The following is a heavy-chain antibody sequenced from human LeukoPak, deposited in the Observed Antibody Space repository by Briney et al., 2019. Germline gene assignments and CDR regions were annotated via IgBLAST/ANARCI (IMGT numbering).Heavy chain of an antibody. CDR1: GGTFSSYA. Sequence: SVKVSCKASGGTFSSYAISWVRQAPGQGLEWMGGIIPIFGTANYAQKFQGRVTITTDESTSTAYMELSSLRSEDTAVYYCARVTAAGTVYYYYMDVWGKGTTVTVS. J-gene: IGHJ6*03. CDR2: IIPIFGTA. D-gene: IGHD6-13*01. CDR3: ARVTAAGTVYYYYMDV. V-gene: IGHV1-69*05.